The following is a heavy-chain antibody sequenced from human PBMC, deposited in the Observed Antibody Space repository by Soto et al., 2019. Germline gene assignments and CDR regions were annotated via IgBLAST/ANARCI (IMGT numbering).Heavy chain of an antibody. CDR2: IIPIFGTA. CDR1: GGTFSSYA. CDR3: GFVGYYGMDV. D-gene: IGHD2-15*01. J-gene: IGHJ6*02. Sequence: QVQLVQSGAEVKNPGSSVKVSCKASGGTFSSYAISWVRQAPGQGLEWMGGIIPIFGTANYAQKFKGRVTITADECTSTAYMEMSSLRSEDTAVYYCGFVGYYGMDVWGQGTTVTVSS. V-gene: IGHV1-69*01.